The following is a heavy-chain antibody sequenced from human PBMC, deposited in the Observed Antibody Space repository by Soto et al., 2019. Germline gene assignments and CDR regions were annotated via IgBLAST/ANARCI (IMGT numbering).Heavy chain of an antibody. CDR2: ITYDGSNT. V-gene: IGHV3-30-3*01. CDR1: GFTFSRFS. D-gene: IGHD1-1*01. CDR3: SRDHGMLRSYYYYGMDV. Sequence: QVQLVESGGGVVQPGRSLTLSCAASGFTFSRFSMHWVRQAPGKGLAWVAVITYDGSNTHYAESVKGRFNISRDDAKNTVKLQMNKLRGEDSAVYYCSRDHGMLRSYYYYGMDVGGQGTTFTFSS. J-gene: IGHJ6*02.